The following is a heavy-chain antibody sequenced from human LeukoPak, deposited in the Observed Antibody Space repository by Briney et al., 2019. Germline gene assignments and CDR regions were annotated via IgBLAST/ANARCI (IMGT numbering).Heavy chain of an antibody. CDR3: AKGARFAVAATFDY. V-gene: IGHV3-21*01. CDR2: ISSSSSYI. Sequence: PGGSLRLSCAASRFTFSSYSMNWVRQAPGKGLEWVSSISSSSSYIYYADSVKGRFTISRDNAKNSLYLQMNSLRAEDTAVYYCAKGARFAVAATFDYWGQGTLVTVSS. CDR1: RFTFSSYS. J-gene: IGHJ4*02. D-gene: IGHD6-19*01.